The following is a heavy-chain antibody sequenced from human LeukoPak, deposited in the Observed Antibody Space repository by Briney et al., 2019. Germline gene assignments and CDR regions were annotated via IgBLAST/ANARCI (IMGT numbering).Heavy chain of an antibody. CDR3: ARVPDYGGTLKGAYYYGMDV. J-gene: IGHJ6*02. Sequence: PGGSLRLSCAASGFTFSSYAMSWVRQAPGKGLEWVSAISGSGGSTYYADSVKGRFTISRDNSKNTLYLQMNSLRAEDTAVYYCARVPDYGGTLKGAYYYGMDVWGQGTTVTVSS. CDR2: ISGSGGST. V-gene: IGHV3-23*01. D-gene: IGHD4-23*01. CDR1: GFTFSSYA.